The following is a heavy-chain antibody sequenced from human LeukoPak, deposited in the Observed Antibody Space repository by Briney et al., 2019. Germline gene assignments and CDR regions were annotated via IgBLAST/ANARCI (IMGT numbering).Heavy chain of an antibody. V-gene: IGHV1-8*03. CDR1: GYTFTSYD. D-gene: IGHD6-13*01. Sequence: GASVKVSCKASGYTFTSYDINWVRQATGQGLEWMGWMNPNSGNTGYAQKFQGRVTITRNTSISTAYMELNSLRSEDTAVYYCARTQQLVYYYYMDVWGKGTTVTVSS. CDR2: MNPNSGNT. J-gene: IGHJ6*03. CDR3: ARTQQLVYYYYMDV.